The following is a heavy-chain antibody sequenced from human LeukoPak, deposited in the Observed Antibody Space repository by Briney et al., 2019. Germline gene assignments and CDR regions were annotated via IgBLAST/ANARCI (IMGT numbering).Heavy chain of an antibody. V-gene: IGHV3-23*01. J-gene: IGHJ4*02. CDR3: AKSPDYDILTGYYGY. CDR1: GFTLSSYA. Sequence: GGSLRLSCAASGFTLSSYAMSWVRQAPGKGLEWVSAISGSGGSTYYADSVKGRFTISRDNSKNTLYLQMNSLRAEDTAVYYCAKSPDYDILTGYYGYWGQGTLVTVSS. CDR2: ISGSGGST. D-gene: IGHD3-9*01.